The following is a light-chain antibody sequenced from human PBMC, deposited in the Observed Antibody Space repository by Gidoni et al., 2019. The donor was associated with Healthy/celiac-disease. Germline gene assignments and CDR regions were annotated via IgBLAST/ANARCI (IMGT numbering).Light chain of an antibody. CDR3: QQYGSSPLT. Sequence: EIVLPQSPGTLSLSPGESATRSCRASQIVSSSYLAWYQQKPGQAPRLLIYGASSRATGIPDRFSGSGSGTDFTLTISRLEPEDFAVYYCQQYGSSPLTFGGGTKVEIK. J-gene: IGKJ4*01. CDR2: GAS. CDR1: QIVSSSY. V-gene: IGKV3-20*01.